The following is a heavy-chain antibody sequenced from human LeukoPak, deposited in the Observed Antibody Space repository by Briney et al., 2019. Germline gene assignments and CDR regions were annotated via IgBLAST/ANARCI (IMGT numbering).Heavy chain of an antibody. Sequence: PGRSLRLSCAASGFTFDDYAMHWVRQAPGKGLEWVSGISWNSGSIGYADAVKGRFTISRDNAKNSLYLQMNSLRAEDTAVYYCATFPTTKIDYWGQGTLVTVSS. D-gene: IGHD1-26*01. V-gene: IGHV3-9*01. J-gene: IGHJ4*02. CDR2: ISWNSGSI. CDR3: ATFPTTKIDY. CDR1: GFTFDDYA.